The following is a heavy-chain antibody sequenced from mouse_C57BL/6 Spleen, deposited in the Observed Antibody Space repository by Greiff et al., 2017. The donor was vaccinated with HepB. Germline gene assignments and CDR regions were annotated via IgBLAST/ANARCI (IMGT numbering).Heavy chain of an antibody. J-gene: IGHJ2*01. CDR1: GYSFTGYY. CDR3: ARGILLRYLFDY. V-gene: IGHV1-42*01. CDR2: INPSTGGT. D-gene: IGHD1-1*01. Sequence: VQLQQSGPELVKPGASVKISCKASGYSFTGYYMNWVKQSPEKSLEWIGEINPSTGGTTYNQKFKAKATLTVDKSSSTAYMQLKSLTSEDSAVYYCARGILLRYLFDYWGQGTTLTVSS.